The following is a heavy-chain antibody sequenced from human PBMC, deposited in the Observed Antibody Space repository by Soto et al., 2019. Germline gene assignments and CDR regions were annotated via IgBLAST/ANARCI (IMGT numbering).Heavy chain of an antibody. CDR2: LNPNSGNT. V-gene: IGHV1-8*01. D-gene: IGHD4-17*01. CDR3: ARGPPETTGV. CDR1: GYTFTSYD. J-gene: IGHJ4*02. Sequence: ASVKVSCEASGYTFTSYDINWVRQATGQGLEWMGWLNPNSGNTGYAQKFQDRVTMTRNTSISTAYMELSSLRSEDTALYYCARGPPETTGVWGQGTLVTVSS.